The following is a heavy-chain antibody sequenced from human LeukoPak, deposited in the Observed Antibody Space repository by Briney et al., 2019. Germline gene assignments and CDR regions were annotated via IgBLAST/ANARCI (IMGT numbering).Heavy chain of an antibody. J-gene: IGHJ4*02. Sequence: GGSLRLSCADSGLSFTNAWMSWVRQAPGKGLEWVGRIKSKGDGEITDYAAPVKGRFTMSRDDSKGMLYLYMNSLKTEDTAVYYCTTDLGITMIRGVIVYWGRGTLVTVSS. D-gene: IGHD3-10*01. CDR1: GLSFTNAW. V-gene: IGHV3-15*01. CDR3: TTDLGITMIRGVIVY. CDR2: IKSKGDGEIT.